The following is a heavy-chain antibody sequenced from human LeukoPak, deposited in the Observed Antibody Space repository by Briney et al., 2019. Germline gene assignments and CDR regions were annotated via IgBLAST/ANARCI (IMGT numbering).Heavy chain of an antibody. V-gene: IGHV3-15*07. CDR2: IESKIDGGTT. J-gene: IGHJ4*02. D-gene: IGHD6-13*01. CDR1: GLTFTNAG. CDR3: ATYGGLYNSRTDY. Sequence: GGSLRLSCAASGLTFTNAGMNWVRQAPGKGLEWVGRIESKIDGGTTDYAAPVKGRFTISRDDSKNTLYLQINSLKTEDTAVYYCATYGGLYNSRTDYWGQGALVTVSS.